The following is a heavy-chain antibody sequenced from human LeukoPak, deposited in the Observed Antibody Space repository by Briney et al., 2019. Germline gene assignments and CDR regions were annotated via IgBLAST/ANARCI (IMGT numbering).Heavy chain of an antibody. CDR3: ARQSSGRYYFDY. J-gene: IGHJ4*02. CDR1: GGSIRSSSHY. Sequence: SETLSLTCTVSGGSIRSSSHYWGWTRQPPGKGLEWIGSIYYSGITYYNSSLKSRVTISVDTSKNQFSLKLSSVTAAETAVYYCARQSSGRYYFDYWGQGALVTVSS. V-gene: IGHV4-39*01. D-gene: IGHD2-15*01. CDR2: IYYSGIT.